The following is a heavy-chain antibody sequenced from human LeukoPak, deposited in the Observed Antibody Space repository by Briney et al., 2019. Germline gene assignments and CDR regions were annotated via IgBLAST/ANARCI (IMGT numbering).Heavy chain of an antibody. D-gene: IGHD6-13*01. V-gene: IGHV5-51*01. J-gene: IGHJ6*03. CDR3: ARLAAAGKVNYYYYYMDV. CDR2: IYYDDSET. Sequence: GESLKISCKGSGYSFTNYWIVWVRQMPGKGLEWMGVIYYDDSETQYSPSFQGQVTISADKSIGTAYLQWSSLKASDTAMYYCARLAAAGKVNYYYYYMDVWGKGTTVTVSS. CDR1: GYSFTNYW.